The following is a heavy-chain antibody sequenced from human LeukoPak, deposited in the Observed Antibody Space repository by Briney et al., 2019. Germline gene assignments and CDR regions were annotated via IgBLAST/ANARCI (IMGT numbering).Heavy chain of an antibody. J-gene: IGHJ4*02. CDR3: ARRVKGAATYLDY. Sequence: PSETLSLTCTVSGGSISSYYWSWIRQPPGKGLEWVGCIYYSGSPYYNPSLKSRVTISVDTSKNQFSLKLSSVTAADTAVYYCARRVKGAATYLDYWGQGTLVTVSS. D-gene: IGHD1-26*01. CDR1: GGSISSYY. V-gene: IGHV4-39*01. CDR2: IYYSGSP.